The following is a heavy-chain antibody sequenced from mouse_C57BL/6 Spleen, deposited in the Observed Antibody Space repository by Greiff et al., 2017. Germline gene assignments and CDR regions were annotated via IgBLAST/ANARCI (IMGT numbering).Heavy chain of an antibody. Sequence: EVQLQQSVAELVRPRASVKLSCTASGFNIKNTYMHWVKQRPEQGLEWIGRIDPANGNTKYAPKFQGKATITADTSSNTAYLQLSSLTSEDTAIYYCARDRITTVPYWYFDVWGTGTTVTVSS. J-gene: IGHJ1*03. D-gene: IGHD1-1*01. CDR3: ARDRITTVPYWYFDV. CDR1: GFNIKNTY. V-gene: IGHV14-3*01. CDR2: IDPANGNT.